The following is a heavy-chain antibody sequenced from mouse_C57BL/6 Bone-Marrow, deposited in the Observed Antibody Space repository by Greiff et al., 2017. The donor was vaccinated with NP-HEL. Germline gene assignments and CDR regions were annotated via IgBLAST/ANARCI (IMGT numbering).Heavy chain of an antibody. CDR1: GFTFSDAW. CDR2: IRNKANNHAT. Sequence: EVKLQESGGGLVQPGGSMKLSCAASGFTFSDAWMDWVRQSPEKGLEWVAEIRNKANNHATYYAESVKGRFTISRDDSKSSVYLQMNSLRAEDTGIYYCTRRGYDWGDYAMDYWGQGTSVTVSS. D-gene: IGHD2-2*01. V-gene: IGHV6-6*01. CDR3: TRRGYDWGDYAMDY. J-gene: IGHJ4*01.